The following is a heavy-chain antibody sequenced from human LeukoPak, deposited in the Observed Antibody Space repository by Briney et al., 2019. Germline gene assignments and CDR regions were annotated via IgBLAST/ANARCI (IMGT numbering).Heavy chain of an antibody. V-gene: IGHV3-15*01. Sequence: RTGGSLRPSCAASGFTFSNAWMSWVRQAPGKGLEWVGRIKSKTDGGTTDYAAPVKGRFTISRDDSKNTLYLQVNSLKTEDTAVYYCTTVCSPWNDVCYYYGMDVWGQGTTVTVSS. J-gene: IGHJ6*02. CDR2: IKSKTDGGTT. CDR1: GFTFSNAW. CDR3: TTVCSPWNDVCYYYGMDV. D-gene: IGHD1-1*01.